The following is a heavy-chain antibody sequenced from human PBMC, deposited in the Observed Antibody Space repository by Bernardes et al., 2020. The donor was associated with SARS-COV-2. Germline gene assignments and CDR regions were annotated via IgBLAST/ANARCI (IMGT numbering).Heavy chain of an antibody. V-gene: IGHV1-18*01. J-gene: IGHJ5*02. CDR1: GYTFTSYG. D-gene: IGHD5-18*01. CDR3: ATVVGYSYGGGWVDP. Sequence: ASVKVSCKASGYTFTSYGISWVRQAPGQGLEWMGWISADNGNTDYAQKLQGRVIMTTDTSTSTAYMELRSLRSDDTAVYYCATVVGYSYGGGWVDPWGQGTLVTVSS. CDR2: ISADNGNT.